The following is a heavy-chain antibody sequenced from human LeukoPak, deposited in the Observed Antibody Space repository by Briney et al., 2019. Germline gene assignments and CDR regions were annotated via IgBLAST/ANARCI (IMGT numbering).Heavy chain of an antibody. D-gene: IGHD3-10*01. CDR3: TKEDYYGSGGYLNYFDY. V-gene: IGHV3-30*18. J-gene: IGHJ4*02. Sequence: PGGSLRLSCAASGFTFSSYGMHWFRQAPGKGLEWAAVISYDGSNKFYADSVKGRFTISRDNSKNTLYLKITRLSAEDTAVYYCTKEDYYGSGGYLNYFDYWGQGTMVTVSS. CDR1: GFTFSSYG. CDR2: ISYDGSNK.